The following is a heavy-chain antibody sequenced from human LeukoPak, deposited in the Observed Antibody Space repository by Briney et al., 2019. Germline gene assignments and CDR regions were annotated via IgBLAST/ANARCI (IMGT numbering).Heavy chain of an antibody. CDR3: ARAPGTMVRGVIRD. D-gene: IGHD3-10*01. CDR2: ISAYNGNT. J-gene: IGHJ4*02. Sequence: ASVKVSCKASGYTFTSYGISWVRQAPGQGLEWMGWISAYNGNTNYAQKLQGRVTMTTDTSTSTAYMELRSLRSDDTAVHYCARAPGTMVRGVIRDWGQGTLVTVSS. CDR1: GYTFTSYG. V-gene: IGHV1-18*01.